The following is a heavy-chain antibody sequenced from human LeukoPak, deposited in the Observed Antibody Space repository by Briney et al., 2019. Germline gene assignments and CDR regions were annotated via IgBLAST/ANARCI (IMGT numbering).Heavy chain of an antibody. Sequence: SETLSLTCTVSGGSISSYYWSWIRQPPGKGLEWIGYIYYSGSTNYNPSLRSRVTISVDTSKNQFSLKLSSVTAADTAVYYCARGHKAFDYWGQGTLVTVSS. V-gene: IGHV4-59*01. CDR1: GGSISSYY. CDR3: ARGHKAFDY. CDR2: IYYSGST. D-gene: IGHD2-21*01. J-gene: IGHJ4*02.